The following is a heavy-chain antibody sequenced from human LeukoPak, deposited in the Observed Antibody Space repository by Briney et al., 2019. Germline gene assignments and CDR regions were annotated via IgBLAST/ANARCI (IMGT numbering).Heavy chain of an antibody. CDR1: GGTFSSYA. J-gene: IGHJ4*02. Sequence: ASVKVSCKASGGTFSSYAISWVRQAPGHGLEWKGRINFNSGGTEYGPSLQGRVTMTRDTSISTAYVEVSTLISDDTAVSYCARDHSSNNNWEFDDRGKGTQVIVFS. D-gene: IGHD1/OR15-1a*01. CDR2: INFNSGGT. CDR3: ARDHSSNNNWEFDD. V-gene: IGHV1-2*02.